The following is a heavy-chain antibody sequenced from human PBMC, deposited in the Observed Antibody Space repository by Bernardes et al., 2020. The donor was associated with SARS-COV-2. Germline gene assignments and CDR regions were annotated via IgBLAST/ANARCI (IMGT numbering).Heavy chain of an antibody. CDR3: ARSRDYGDFGGILRGYYFDY. V-gene: IGHV3-23*01. Sequence: GSLRLSCAASGYSFSSYAMTWVRQAPGKGLEWVSVISGSAGSTYYADSLKGRFTISRDNSKNTLYLQMNSLRAEDTAVYYCARSRDYGDFGGILRGYYFDYWVQGTLV. J-gene: IGHJ4*02. D-gene: IGHD4-17*01. CDR1: GYSFSSYA. CDR2: ISGSAGST.